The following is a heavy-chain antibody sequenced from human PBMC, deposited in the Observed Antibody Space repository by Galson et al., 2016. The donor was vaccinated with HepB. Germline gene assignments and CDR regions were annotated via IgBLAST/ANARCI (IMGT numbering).Heavy chain of an antibody. D-gene: IGHD2-15*01. CDR1: GDSISSGGYY. CDR2: IYNTGSA. Sequence: TLSLTCTVSGDSISSGGYYWPWIRHPPGKGLEWIGYIYNTGSAYYSPSLVSRTTLSVDKSKNQFSLKLSSVTAADTAVYYCGSGRDCSGGPCSDYWGQGTLVAVSS. V-gene: IGHV4-31*03. J-gene: IGHJ4*02. CDR3: GSGRDCSGGPCSDY.